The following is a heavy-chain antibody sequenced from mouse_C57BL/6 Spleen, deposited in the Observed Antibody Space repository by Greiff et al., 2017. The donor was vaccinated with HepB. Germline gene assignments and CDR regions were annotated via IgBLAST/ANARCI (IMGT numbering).Heavy chain of an antibody. CDR3: ARGATVVVDY. J-gene: IGHJ2*01. D-gene: IGHD1-1*01. V-gene: IGHV1-19*01. CDR1: GYTFTDYY. Sequence: EVQLQQSGPVLVKPGASVKMSCKASGYTFTDYYMNWVKQSHGKSLEWIGVINPYNGGTSYNQKFKGKATLTVDKSSSTAYMELNSLTSEDSAVDYCARGATVVVDYWGQGTTLTVSS. CDR2: INPYNGGT.